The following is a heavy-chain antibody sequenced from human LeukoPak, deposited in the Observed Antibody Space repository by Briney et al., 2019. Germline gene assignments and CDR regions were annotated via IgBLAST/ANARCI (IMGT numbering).Heavy chain of an antibody. CDR1: GFTFSSYS. CDR2: ISSSSSYI. V-gene: IGHV3-21*01. CDR3: ASTEIAVALYYFDY. J-gene: IGHJ4*02. D-gene: IGHD6-19*01. Sequence: PGGSLRLSCAASGFTFSSYSMNWVRQAPGKGLEWVSSISSSSSYIYYADSVKGRFTISRDNAKNSLYLQMNSLRAEDTAVYYCASTEIAVALYYFDYWGQGTLVTVSS.